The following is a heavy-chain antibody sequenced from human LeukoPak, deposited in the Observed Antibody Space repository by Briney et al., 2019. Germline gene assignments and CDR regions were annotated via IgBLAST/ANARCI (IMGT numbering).Heavy chain of an antibody. CDR1: GYSFSSDW. CDR3: TRGCSGGSCSRDAMDV. J-gene: IGHJ6*02. D-gene: IGHD2-15*01. Sequence: GESLKISCKASGYSFSSDWIAWVRQMPGKGLEWMGIIFPIDSETTYSPSFQGQVTISADKSISAAYLQWSSLKASDTAMYYCTRGCSGGSCSRDAMDVWGQGTMVTVSS. CDR2: IFPIDSET. V-gene: IGHV5-51*01.